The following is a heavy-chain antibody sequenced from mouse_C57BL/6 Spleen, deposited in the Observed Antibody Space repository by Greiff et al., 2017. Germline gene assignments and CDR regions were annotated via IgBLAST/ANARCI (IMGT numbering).Heavy chain of an antibody. CDR1: GFTFSDYG. J-gene: IGHJ1*03. Sequence: EVQLVESGGGLVKPGGSLKLSCAASGFTFSDYGMHWVRQAPEKGLEWVAYISSGSRTIYYADTVKGRFTISRDNAKNTLFLQMTSLRTEDTAMYYCARKDYYGDWYFDVWGTGTTVTVSA. V-gene: IGHV5-17*01. CDR3: ARKDYYGDWYFDV. D-gene: IGHD1-1*01. CDR2: ISSGSRTI.